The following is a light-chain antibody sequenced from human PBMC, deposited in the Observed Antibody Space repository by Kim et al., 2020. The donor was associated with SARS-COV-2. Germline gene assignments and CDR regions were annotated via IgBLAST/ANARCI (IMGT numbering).Light chain of an antibody. CDR2: TAY. CDR1: QSVEIY. CDR3: QQSYSAPS. V-gene: IGKV1-39*01. J-gene: IGKJ5*01. Sequence: SACVGDTVTIAGRARQSVEIYLKWYQKRQGKDPKRLIHTAYNLQNGVPSRFSGSGYGTDFTLTIRSLQPEDDATYYCQQSYSAPSFGQGTRLEIK.